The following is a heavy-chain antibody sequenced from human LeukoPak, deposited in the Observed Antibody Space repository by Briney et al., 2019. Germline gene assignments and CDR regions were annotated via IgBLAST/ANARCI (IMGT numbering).Heavy chain of an antibody. V-gene: IGHV3-21*03. CDR2: TSYTSAYT. CDR3: AKGTKPVMTIPDY. CDR1: GFSFSSFS. Sequence: DPGGSLRLSCAASGFSFSSFSMSWVRQAPGKGLEWVSYTSYTSAYTFCAKTGKGQFNISRDKHKNSLFLQMNSLRAEDTAMYYCAKGTKPVMTIPDYWGQGILVTVSS. J-gene: IGHJ4*02. D-gene: IGHD1/OR15-1a*01.